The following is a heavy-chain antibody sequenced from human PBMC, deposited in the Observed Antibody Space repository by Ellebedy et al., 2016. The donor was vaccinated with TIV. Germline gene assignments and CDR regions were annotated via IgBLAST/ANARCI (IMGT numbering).Heavy chain of an antibody. CDR3: AREGYGLGSYDY. V-gene: IGHV4-59*01. D-gene: IGHD3-16*01. J-gene: IGHJ4*02. Sequence: SETLSLXXTVSGGSISSYYWSWIRQPPGKGLEWIGYIYYSGSTNYCPALRSRVTISVDTSKNQFSLRLSAVTAADTAVYYCAREGYGLGSYDYWGQGILVTVSS. CDR2: IYYSGST. CDR1: GGSISSYY.